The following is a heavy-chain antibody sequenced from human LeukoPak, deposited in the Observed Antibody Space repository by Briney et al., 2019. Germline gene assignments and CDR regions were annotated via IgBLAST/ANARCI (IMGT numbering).Heavy chain of an antibody. V-gene: IGHV1-69*05. J-gene: IGHJ6*03. CDR1: GGTFSSYA. Sequence: GASVKVSCKASGGTFSSYAISWVRQAPGQGLEWMGGIIPILGTANYAQKFQGRVTITTDESTSTAYMELSSLRSEDTAVYYCAIAAAQYYYYYYMGVWGKGTTVTVSS. CDR3: AIAAAQYYYYYYMGV. CDR2: IIPILGTA. D-gene: IGHD6-13*01.